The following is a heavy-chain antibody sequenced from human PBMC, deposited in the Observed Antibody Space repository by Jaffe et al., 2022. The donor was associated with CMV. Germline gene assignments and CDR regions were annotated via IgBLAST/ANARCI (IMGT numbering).Heavy chain of an antibody. V-gene: IGHV3-11*01. CDR1: GFTFSDYY. D-gene: IGHD3-9*01. Sequence: QVQLVESGGGLVKPGGSLRLSCAASGFTFSDYYMSWIRQAPGKGLEWVSYISSSGSTIYYADSVKGRFTISRDNAKNSLYLQMNSLRAEDTAVYYCARLPVGYDILTGYSIMAPLYYYYGMDVWGQGTTVTVSS. CDR3: ARLPVGYDILTGYSIMAPLYYYYGMDV. CDR2: ISSSGSTI. J-gene: IGHJ6*02.